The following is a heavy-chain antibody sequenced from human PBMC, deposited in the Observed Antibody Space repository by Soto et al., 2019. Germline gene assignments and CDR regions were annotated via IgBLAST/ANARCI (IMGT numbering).Heavy chain of an antibody. CDR2: IYYSGST. J-gene: IGHJ6*02. CDR3: ASSRRYCSGGSCYSGSYGTDV. V-gene: IGHV4-59*01. CDR1: GGSISGYY. Sequence: PSETLSLTCAVSGGSISGYYWSWIRQPPGKGLEWIGYIYYSGSTNYNPSLKSRVTISVDTSKNQFSLKLSSVTAADTAVYYCASSRRYCSGGSCYSGSYGTDVWGQGTMVTVSS. D-gene: IGHD2-15*01.